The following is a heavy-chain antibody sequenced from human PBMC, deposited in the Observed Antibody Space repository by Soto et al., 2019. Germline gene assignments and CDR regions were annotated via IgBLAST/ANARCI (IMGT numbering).Heavy chain of an antibody. V-gene: IGHV1-3*01. J-gene: IGHJ3*02. CDR3: ARRFLYYDSSGYPGVAFDS. CDR2: INAGNGNT. D-gene: IGHD3-22*01. Sequence: ASVKVSCKASGGTFSSYTISWVRQAPGQRLEWMGWINAGNGNTKYSQKFQGRVTITRDTSASTAYMELSSLRSEDTAVYYCARRFLYYDSSGYPGVAFDSRGQRTMVTVSS. CDR1: GGTFSSYT.